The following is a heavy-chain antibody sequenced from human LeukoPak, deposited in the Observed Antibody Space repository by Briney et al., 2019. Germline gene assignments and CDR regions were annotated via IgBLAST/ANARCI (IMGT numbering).Heavy chain of an antibody. V-gene: IGHV3-21*01. CDR2: ISGGGEHT. CDR3: ASGLGTTLP. J-gene: IGHJ3*01. Sequence: GGSLRLSCAASGFTFTNFAMKWVRQAPGKGLEWVADISGGGEHTFYADSVKGRFTISRDNAKNSLYLQMNSLRAEDTAVYYCASGLGTTLPWGQGTMVTVSS. D-gene: IGHD1-7*01. CDR1: GFTFTNFA.